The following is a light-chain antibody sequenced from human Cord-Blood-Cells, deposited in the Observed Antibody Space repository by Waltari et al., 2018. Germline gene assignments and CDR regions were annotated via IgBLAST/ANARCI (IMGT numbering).Light chain of an antibody. CDR3: AAWDDSLSGPV. CDR2: RNN. V-gene: IGLV1-47*01. Sequence: QSVLTQPPSASGTPGQRVTISCSGSSSNIGSNYAYWYQQLPGTAPKLLIYRNNQGPSGVPDRLCGSKSGTAASLAISGRRSEDEADYYCAAWDDSLSGPVFGGGTKLTVL. CDR1: SSNIGSNY. J-gene: IGLJ3*02.